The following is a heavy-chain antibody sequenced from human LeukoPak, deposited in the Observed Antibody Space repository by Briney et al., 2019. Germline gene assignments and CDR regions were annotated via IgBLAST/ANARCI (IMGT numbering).Heavy chain of an antibody. D-gene: IGHD2-2*02. V-gene: IGHV4-31*03. CDR2: IYYSGST. Sequence: SETLSLTCTVSGGSISSSSYYWGWIRQPPGKGLEWIGYIYYSGSTYYNPSLKSRVTISVDTSKNQFSLKLSSVTAADTAVYYCARQCSSTSCYTKGDYWGQGTLVTVSS. J-gene: IGHJ4*02. CDR3: ARQCSSTSCYTKGDY. CDR1: GGSISSSSYY.